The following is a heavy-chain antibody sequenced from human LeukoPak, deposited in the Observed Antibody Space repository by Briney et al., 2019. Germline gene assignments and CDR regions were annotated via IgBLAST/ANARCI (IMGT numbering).Heavy chain of an antibody. CDR1: GFTFSSYS. CDR2: ISSSSTYI. CDR3: ARDLDSGYHEPVP. Sequence: PGGSLRLSCAASGFTFSSYSMNWVRQAPGKGLEWVSSISSSSTYIYYADSVKGRFTISRDNAKNSLYLQMNSLRAEDTAVYYCARDLDSGYHEPVPWGQGTLVTVSS. J-gene: IGHJ5*02. V-gene: IGHV3-21*01. D-gene: IGHD5-12*01.